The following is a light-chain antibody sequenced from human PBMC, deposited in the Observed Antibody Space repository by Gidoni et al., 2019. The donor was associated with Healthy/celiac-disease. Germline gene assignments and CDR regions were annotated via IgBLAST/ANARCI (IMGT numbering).Light chain of an antibody. CDR3: QQSYSTPRT. Sequence: DIQMTQSPSSLSASVGDRVTITCRASQSISSYLNWYQQKPGKAPKLLIYAASSLQSGVPSRFSGSGSGTDFTLTISSRQPEDFATYYCQQSYSTPRTFGKXTKVEIK. V-gene: IGKV1-39*01. J-gene: IGKJ1*01. CDR1: QSISSY. CDR2: AAS.